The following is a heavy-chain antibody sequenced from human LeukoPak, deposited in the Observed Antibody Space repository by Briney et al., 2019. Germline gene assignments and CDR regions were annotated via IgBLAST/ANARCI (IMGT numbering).Heavy chain of an antibody. J-gene: IGHJ6*02. D-gene: IGHD2-2*01. CDR2: IIPIFGTA. CDR1: GGTFSSYA. Sequence: ASVKVSCKASGGTFSSYAISWARQAPGQGLEWMGGIIPIFGTANYAQKFQGRVTVTADESTSTAYMELSSLRSEDTAVYYCARDIVVVPAAIPLDVWGQGTTVTVSS. V-gene: IGHV1-69*13. CDR3: ARDIVVVPAAIPLDV.